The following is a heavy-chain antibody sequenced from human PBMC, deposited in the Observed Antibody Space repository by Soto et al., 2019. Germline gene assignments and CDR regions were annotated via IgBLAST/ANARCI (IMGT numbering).Heavy chain of an antibody. CDR3: VVRQKLPWVNY. CDR2: IYPDDSDI. CDR1: GYSFFGYW. Sequence: EVQLVQSGAEVKKPGESLKISCKGSGYSFFGYWIGWVRQMPGKGLEWMGIIYPDDSDIRYSPSFQGQVTISADKSIRTAYLQWSSLKASDTAMYYCVVRQKLPWVNYWGQGTLVTVSS. V-gene: IGHV5-51*01. J-gene: IGHJ4*02. D-gene: IGHD4-17*01.